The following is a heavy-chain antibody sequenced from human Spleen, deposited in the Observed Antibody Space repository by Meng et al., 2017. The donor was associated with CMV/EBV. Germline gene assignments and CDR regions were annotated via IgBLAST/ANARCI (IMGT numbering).Heavy chain of an antibody. CDR2: INPKSGDT. V-gene: IGHV1-2*02. Sequence: ASVKVSCKASGYTFTSYYMHWVRQAPGQGLEWMGWINPKSGDTKYAQRFQGRVTMSRDTSISTAYMELRRLKSDDTAVYYCARDSTVVTRGDAFDFWGQGTMVTVSS. J-gene: IGHJ3*01. CDR3: ARDSTVVTRGDAFDF. D-gene: IGHD4-23*01. CDR1: GYTFTSYY.